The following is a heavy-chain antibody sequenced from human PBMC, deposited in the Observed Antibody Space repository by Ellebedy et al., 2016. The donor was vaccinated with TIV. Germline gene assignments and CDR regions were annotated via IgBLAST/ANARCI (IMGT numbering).Heavy chain of an antibody. D-gene: IGHD1-26*01. CDR1: GGSISSSSYY. V-gene: IGHV4-39*01. CDR2: IYYSGST. Sequence: MPSETLSLTCTVSGGSISSSSYYCGWIRQTPGKGLEWIGSIYYSGSTYYNPSLKSRVTISVDTSKNQFSLKLSSVTAADTAVYYCARQGFPVGANDYWGQGTLVTVSS. CDR3: ARQGFPVGANDY. J-gene: IGHJ4*02.